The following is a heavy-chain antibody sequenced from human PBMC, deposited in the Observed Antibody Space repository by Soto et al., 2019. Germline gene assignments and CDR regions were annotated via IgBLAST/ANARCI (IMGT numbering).Heavy chain of an antibody. CDR3: ASDPYCSSTSCYHYYYYMDV. CDR2: ISSSGSTI. V-gene: IGHV3-11*01. D-gene: IGHD2-2*01. CDR1: GFTFSDYY. J-gene: IGHJ6*03. Sequence: GGSLRLSCAASGFTFSDYYMSWIRQAPGKGLEWVSYISSSGSTIYYADSVKGRFTISRDNAKNSLYLQMNSLRAEDTAVYYCASDPYCSSTSCYHYYYYMDVWGKGTTVTVSS.